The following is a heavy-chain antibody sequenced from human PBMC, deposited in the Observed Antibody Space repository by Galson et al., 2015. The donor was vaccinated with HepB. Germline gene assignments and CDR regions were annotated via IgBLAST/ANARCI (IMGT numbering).Heavy chain of an antibody. CDR2: IYYSGST. Sequence: LSLTCTVSGGSISSYYWSWIRQPPGKGLEWIGYIYYSGSTNYNPSLRSRVTISVDTSKNQFSLKLSSVTAADTAVYYCARDRDAYNYFDYWGQGTLVTVSS. V-gene: IGHV4-59*01. J-gene: IGHJ4*02. CDR1: GGSISSYY. CDR3: ARDRDAYNYFDY. D-gene: IGHD5-24*01.